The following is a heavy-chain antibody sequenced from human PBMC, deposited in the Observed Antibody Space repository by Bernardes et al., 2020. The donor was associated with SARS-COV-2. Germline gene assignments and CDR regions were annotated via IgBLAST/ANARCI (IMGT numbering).Heavy chain of an antibody. Sequence: SETLSLTCAVSGYSISSGYYWGWIRQPPGKGQEWIGSIYHSGSTYYNPSLKSRVTISVDTSKNQFSLKLSSVTAADTAVYYCATIRVPYYYYMDVWGKGTTVTVSS. CDR2: IYHSGST. CDR3: ATIRVPYYYYMDV. J-gene: IGHJ6*03. V-gene: IGHV4-38-2*01. CDR1: GYSISSGYY.